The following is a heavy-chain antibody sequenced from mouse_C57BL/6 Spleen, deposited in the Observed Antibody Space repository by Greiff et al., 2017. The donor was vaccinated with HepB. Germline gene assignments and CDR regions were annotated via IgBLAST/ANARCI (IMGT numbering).Heavy chain of an antibody. CDR2: IYPSDSET. V-gene: IGHV1-61*01. J-gene: IGHJ2*01. Sequence: QVQLQQSGAELVRPGSSVKLSCKASGYTFTSYWMDWVKQRPGQGLEWIGNIYPSDSETHYNQKFKDKATLTVDKSSSTAYMQLSSLTSEDSAVYYCARSSSRYYLDYWGQSTTLTVAS. D-gene: IGHD1-1*01. CDR3: ARSSSRYYLDY. CDR1: GYTFTSYW.